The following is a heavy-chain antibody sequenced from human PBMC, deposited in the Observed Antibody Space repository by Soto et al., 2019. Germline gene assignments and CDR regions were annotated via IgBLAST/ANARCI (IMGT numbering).Heavy chain of an antibody. J-gene: IGHJ4*02. CDR1: GFTFSSYA. Sequence: GGSLRLSCAASGFTFSSYAMSWVRQAPGKGLEWVSAISGSGGSTYYADSVKGRFTISRDNSKNTLYLQMNSLRAEDTAVYYCAKGRDYGGNKYYFDYWGQGTLVTVSS. CDR2: ISGSGGST. CDR3: AKGRDYGGNKYYFDY. D-gene: IGHD4-17*01. V-gene: IGHV3-23*01.